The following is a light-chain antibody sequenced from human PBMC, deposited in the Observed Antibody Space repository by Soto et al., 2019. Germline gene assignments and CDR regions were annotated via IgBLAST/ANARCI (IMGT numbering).Light chain of an antibody. CDR3: QQYATRPWT. J-gene: IGKJ1*01. Sequence: EIVLTQSPGTLSLSPGERATLSCRARQSVSGSYLAWYQQKPGQSPRLLIYDASSRATGIPDRFSGSGSGTDSTLTISRLEPEDFAVYYCQQYATRPWTVGQGTKVESK. CDR1: QSVSGSY. V-gene: IGKV3-20*01. CDR2: DAS.